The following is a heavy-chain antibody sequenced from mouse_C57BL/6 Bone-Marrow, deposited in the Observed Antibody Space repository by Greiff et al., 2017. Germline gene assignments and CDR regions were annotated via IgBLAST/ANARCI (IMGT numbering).Heavy chain of an antibody. Sequence: EVKLVESGGGLVKPGGSLKLSCAASGFTFSSYAMSWVRQTPEKRLEWVATISDGGSYTYYPDNVKGRFTISRDNAKNNLYLQMSHLKSEDTAMYYCARDMNYGSSSYYYAMDYWGQGTSVTVSS. CDR2: ISDGGSYT. CDR3: ARDMNYGSSSYYYAMDY. D-gene: IGHD1-1*01. V-gene: IGHV5-4*01. CDR1: GFTFSSYA. J-gene: IGHJ4*01.